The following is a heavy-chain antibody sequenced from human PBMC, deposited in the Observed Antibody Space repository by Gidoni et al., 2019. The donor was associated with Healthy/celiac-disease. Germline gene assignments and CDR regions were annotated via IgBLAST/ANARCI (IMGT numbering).Heavy chain of an antibody. CDR3: AKDISYGDYYYYGMDV. D-gene: IGHD4-17*01. CDR2: ISWNSGSI. Sequence: EVQLVESGGGLVQPGRSLRLSCAASGFTFDDYAMHWVRQAPGKGLEWVSGISWNSGSIGYADSVKGRFTISRDNAKNSLYLQMNSLRAEDTALYYCAKDISYGDYYYYGMDVWGQGTTVTVSS. J-gene: IGHJ6*02. V-gene: IGHV3-9*01. CDR1: GFTFDDYA.